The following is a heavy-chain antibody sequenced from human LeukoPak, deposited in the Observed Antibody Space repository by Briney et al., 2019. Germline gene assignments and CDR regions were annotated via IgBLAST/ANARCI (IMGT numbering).Heavy chain of an antibody. CDR3: AKGYYDFWSGSAHSYYFDY. Sequence: PGGSLRLSCAASGFTFDDYAMHRVRQAPGKGLEWVSGISWNSGSIGYADSVKGRFTISRDNAKNSLYLQMNSLRAEDMALYYCAKGYYDFWSGSAHSYYFDYWGQGTLVTVSS. J-gene: IGHJ4*02. D-gene: IGHD3-3*01. CDR1: GFTFDDYA. CDR2: ISWNSGSI. V-gene: IGHV3-9*03.